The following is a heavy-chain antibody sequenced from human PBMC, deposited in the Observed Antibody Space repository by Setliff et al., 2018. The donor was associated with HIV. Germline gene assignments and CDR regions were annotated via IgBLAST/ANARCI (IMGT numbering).Heavy chain of an antibody. D-gene: IGHD3-3*01. CDR1: GDSISSNNYY. CDR2: IFYSETVYYGGRT. V-gene: IGHV4-39*07. Sequence: PSETLSLTCTVSGDSISSNNYYWGWIRQPPGKGPEWIGSIFYSETVYYGGRTYYSPSLKSRVTISVDTSKNQFSLKLSSVTAADTAVYYCARGSRQLTIFGVVFKTNYYFMDVWGKGTAVTVSS. J-gene: IGHJ6*03. CDR3: ARGSRQLTIFGVVFKTNYYFMDV.